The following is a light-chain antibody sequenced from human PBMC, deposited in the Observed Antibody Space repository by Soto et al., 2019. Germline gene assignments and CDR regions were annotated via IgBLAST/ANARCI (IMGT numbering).Light chain of an antibody. V-gene: IGLV1-44*01. Sequence: QAVVTQPPSASGTPGQRITISCSGSSSNIGSHTVNWHQQVPGTAPKLLIYSNNQRPSGVPDRFSGSKSGTSASLAISGLRSEDEADYYCAAWDDSLSGYVFGTGTKLTVL. CDR2: SNN. J-gene: IGLJ1*01. CDR1: SSNIGSHT. CDR3: AAWDDSLSGYV.